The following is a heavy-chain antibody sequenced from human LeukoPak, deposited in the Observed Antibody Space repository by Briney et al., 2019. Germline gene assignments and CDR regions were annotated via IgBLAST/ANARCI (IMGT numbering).Heavy chain of an antibody. V-gene: IGHV3-15*01. CDR1: EFTFSAAW. D-gene: IGHD1-14*01. CDR2: IKSKADGGTA. CDR3: AKSRPPEKPAYYFDY. Sequence: GGSLRLSCAVSEFTFSAAWMSWVRQAPGKGLEWVGRIKSKADGGTADYAAPVKGRFTISRDDSKNTLYLQMNSLRAEDTAVYYCAKSRPPEKPAYYFDYWGQGTLVTVSS. J-gene: IGHJ4*02.